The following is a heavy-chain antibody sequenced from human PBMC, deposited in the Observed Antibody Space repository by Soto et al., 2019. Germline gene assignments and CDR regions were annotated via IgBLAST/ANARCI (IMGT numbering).Heavy chain of an antibody. V-gene: IGHV3-23*01. Sequence: PGGSLRLSCAASGFTFSTYALNWVRQTPGKGLEWVSVISGSGDYTYYADSVRGRFTISRDNSKNTLYLQMNGLRADDTAIYYCAKKSCGGSGCYPAGLDYWGQGTLVTVSS. CDR2: ISGSGDYT. J-gene: IGHJ4*02. CDR1: GFTFSTYA. CDR3: AKKSCGGSGCYPAGLDY. D-gene: IGHD2-15*01.